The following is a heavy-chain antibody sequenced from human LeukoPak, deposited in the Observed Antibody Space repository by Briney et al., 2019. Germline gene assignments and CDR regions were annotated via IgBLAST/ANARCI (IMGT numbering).Heavy chain of an antibody. V-gene: IGHV3-30*02. D-gene: IGHD2-2*01. CDR3: AKAQYFCSSTSCYASPFDY. CDR2: IRYDGSNK. CDR1: GFTFSSYD. Sequence: GGSLRLSCAASGFTFSSYDMHWVRQAPGKGLEWVAFIRYDGSNKYYADSVKGRFTISRDNSKNTLYLQMNSLRAEDTSVYYCAKAQYFCSSTSCYASPFDYWGQGTLVTVSS. J-gene: IGHJ4*02.